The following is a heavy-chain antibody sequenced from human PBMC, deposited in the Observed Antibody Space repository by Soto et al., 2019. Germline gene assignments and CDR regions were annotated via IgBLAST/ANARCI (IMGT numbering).Heavy chain of an antibody. D-gene: IGHD6-13*01. V-gene: IGHV4-34*01. J-gene: IGHJ6*03. CDR2: INHSGST. Sequence: SETLSLTCAVYGGSFSGYYWSWIRQPPGKGLEWIGEINHSGSTNYNPSLKSRVTISVDTSKNQFSLKLSSVTAADTAVYYCARGMGAAAGRGRNHYYYYMDVWGKGTTVTVSS. CDR3: ARGMGAAAGRGRNHYYYYMDV. CDR1: GGSFSGYY.